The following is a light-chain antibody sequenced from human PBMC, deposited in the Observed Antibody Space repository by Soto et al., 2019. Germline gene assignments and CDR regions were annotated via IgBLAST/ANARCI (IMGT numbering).Light chain of an antibody. V-gene: IGLV2-14*01. CDR2: EVS. CDR3: NSYTSTTTLV. CDR1: SSDIGGYNF. Sequence: QSVLTQPASVSGSPGQSITISCTGTSSDIGGYNFVSWYQHHPGKAPKLLIYEVSYRPSGVSNRFSGSKSGNTASLTISGLQAEDEADYYCNSYTSTTTLVFGGGTKLTGL. J-gene: IGLJ2*01.